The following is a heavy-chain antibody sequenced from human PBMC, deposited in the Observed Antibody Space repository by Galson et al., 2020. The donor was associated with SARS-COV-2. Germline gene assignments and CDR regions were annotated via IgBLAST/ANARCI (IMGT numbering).Heavy chain of an antibody. D-gene: IGHD4-17*01. CDR3: AKDKGNDYGDQLNY. V-gene: IGHV3-23*01. J-gene: IGHJ4*02. CDR2: VSGSGDST. CDR1: GFTFSRYA. Sequence: GGSLRLSCSASGFTFSRYAMAWVRQAPGKGLEWVSSVSGSGDSTYYSDSVKGRFTISRDNSKDTLWLQMNSLRAEDTAVYYCAKDKGNDYGDQLNYWGQGTLVTVSS.